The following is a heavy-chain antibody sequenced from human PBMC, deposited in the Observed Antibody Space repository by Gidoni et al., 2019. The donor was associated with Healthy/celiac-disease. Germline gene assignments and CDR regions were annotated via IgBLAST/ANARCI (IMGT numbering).Heavy chain of an antibody. Sequence: EVQLLESGGGLVQPGGSLRLACAATGFTFSSYDMSWVRQAPGKGTGCVAVISGSDGRTYYADSVKGRFTISRDNSKNTLYLQMNSLRAEDTAVDYCAKVDAYYYDSSGYYSAFDIWGQGTMVTVSS. J-gene: IGHJ3*02. D-gene: IGHD3-22*01. CDR1: GFTFSSYD. V-gene: IGHV3-23*01. CDR3: AKVDAYYYDSSGYYSAFDI. CDR2: ISGSDGRT.